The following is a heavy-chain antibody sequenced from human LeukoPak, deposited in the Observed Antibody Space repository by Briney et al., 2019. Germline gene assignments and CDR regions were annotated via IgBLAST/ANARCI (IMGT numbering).Heavy chain of an antibody. V-gene: IGHV3-9*03. CDR1: GFTFDDYA. J-gene: IGHJ4*02. D-gene: IGHD3-10*01. CDR2: ISWNSGSI. CDR3: AKGDNYGSGTYYFDH. Sequence: GGSLRLSCADSGFTFDDYAMHWVRQAPGKGLEWVSGISWNSGSIDYADSVKGRFSISRDNAKNSLYLQMNSLRAEDMALYYCAKGDNYGSGTYYFDHWGQGTLVTVSS.